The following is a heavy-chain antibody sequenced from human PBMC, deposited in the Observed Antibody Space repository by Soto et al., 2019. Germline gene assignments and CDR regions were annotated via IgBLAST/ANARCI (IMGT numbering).Heavy chain of an antibody. V-gene: IGHV3-23*01. D-gene: IGHD3-10*01. CDR3: AKQRAGYGSGSDTFYFDF. J-gene: IGHJ4*02. Sequence: QPGGSLRLSCSTSGFTFSTYAMNWVRQAPGKGLEWVSALSGSGGTTYYADSVRGRFTISRDNSKNTLFLQMSSLRAEDTALYYCAKQRAGYGSGSDTFYFDFWGQGTLVAVPQ. CDR2: LSGSGGTT. CDR1: GFTFSTYA.